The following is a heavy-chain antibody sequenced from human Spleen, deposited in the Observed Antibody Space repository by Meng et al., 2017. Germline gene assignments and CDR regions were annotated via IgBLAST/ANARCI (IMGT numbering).Heavy chain of an antibody. CDR1: GFTFSSYL. V-gene: IGHV3-74*01. CDR2: INADGSST. J-gene: IGHJ5*02. D-gene: IGHD4-17*01. CDR3: ARGGTTGNWFDP. Sequence: EVQLVESGGGLVQPGGSLRLSCAASGFTFSSYLMDWVRQAPEKGLVWGSHINADGSSTTYADSVKGRFTISRDNAKNTLYLQMNSLRAEDTAVYYCARGGTTGNWFDPWGQGTLVTVSS.